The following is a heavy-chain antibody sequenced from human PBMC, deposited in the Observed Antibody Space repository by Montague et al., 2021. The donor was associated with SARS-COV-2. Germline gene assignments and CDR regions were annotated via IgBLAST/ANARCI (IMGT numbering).Heavy chain of an antibody. Sequence: SETLSLTCTVSGGSISSSSYYWGWIRQPPGKGLEWIGSIDYIGSPFYNPPLKSRVTISLDTSKIQLSLKLRSVTAADTAVYYCARSWRQWLLWCYYFDYWGQGTLVTVSS. D-gene: IGHD6-19*01. J-gene: IGHJ4*02. V-gene: IGHV4-39*01. CDR2: IDYIGSP. CDR3: ARSWRQWLLWCYYFDY. CDR1: GGSISSSSYY.